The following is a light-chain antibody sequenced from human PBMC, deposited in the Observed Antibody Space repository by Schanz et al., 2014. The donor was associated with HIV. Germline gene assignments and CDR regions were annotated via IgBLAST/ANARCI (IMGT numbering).Light chain of an antibody. J-gene: IGKJ3*01. CDR2: AAS. CDR1: QSISSH. CDR3: QQNYGYPFS. V-gene: IGKV1-39*01. Sequence: DIPMTQSPSSLSASIGDRVTITCRASQSISSHLNWYQQKPGKAPKLLIYAASRLQGGVPSRFSGSGSGTDFTLTISSLQPEDSATYYCQQNYGYPFSFGPATKVNIK.